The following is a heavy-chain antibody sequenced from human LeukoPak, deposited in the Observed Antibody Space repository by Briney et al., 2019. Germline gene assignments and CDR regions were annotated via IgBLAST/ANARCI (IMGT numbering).Heavy chain of an antibody. Sequence: SETLSLTCAVYGGSFSGYYWSWIRQPPGKGLEWIGEINHSGSTNYNPSLKSRVTISVDTPKNQFSLKLSSVTAADTAVYYCARGRVHYYDSSGYYLFRYWGQGTLVTVSS. V-gene: IGHV4-34*01. D-gene: IGHD3-22*01. CDR1: GGSFSGYY. J-gene: IGHJ4*02. CDR2: INHSGST. CDR3: ARGRVHYYDSSGYYLFRY.